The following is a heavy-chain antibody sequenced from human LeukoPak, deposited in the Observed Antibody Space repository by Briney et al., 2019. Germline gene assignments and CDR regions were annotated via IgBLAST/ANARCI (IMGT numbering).Heavy chain of an antibody. D-gene: IGHD2-2*01. CDR3: ARTRVVPAAMVDYYYGMDV. Sequence: ASVRVSCKASGYTFTSYGISWVRQAPGQGLEWMGWISAYNGNTNYAQKLQGRVTMTTDTSTSTAYMELRSLRSEDTAVYYCARTRVVPAAMVDYYYGMDVWGQGTTVTASS. V-gene: IGHV1-18*01. CDR2: ISAYNGNT. CDR1: GYTFTSYG. J-gene: IGHJ6*02.